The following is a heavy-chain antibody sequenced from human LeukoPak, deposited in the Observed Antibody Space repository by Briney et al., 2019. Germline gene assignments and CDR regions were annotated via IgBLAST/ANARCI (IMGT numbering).Heavy chain of an antibody. J-gene: IGHJ4*02. CDR1: GFTLSSYG. D-gene: IGHD1-26*01. Sequence: GGSLRLSCAASGFTLSSYGLSWVRHAPGQGLEWVSTISGSAYNSYYADSVKGRFTISRDNSANTLYLQMDNLSAEDTALYYGAKHSGSYFIYYIDSWGQRTLVTVSS. CDR3: AKHSGSYFIYYIDS. CDR2: ISGSAYNS. V-gene: IGHV3-23*01.